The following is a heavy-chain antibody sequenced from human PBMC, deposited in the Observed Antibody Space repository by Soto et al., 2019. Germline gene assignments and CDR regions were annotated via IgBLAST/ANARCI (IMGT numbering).Heavy chain of an antibody. CDR2: IRSKANNYAT. CDR3: TGPLYCSGGSCYSENWFDP. J-gene: IGHJ5*02. CDR1: GFPFSGST. D-gene: IGHD2-15*01. Sequence: ESGGGLVQPGGSLKLSCAASGFPFSGSTIHWVRQASGKGLEWVGRIRSKANNYATAYAASVKGRFTISRDDSKNTAYLQMNSLKTEDTAVYYCTGPLYCSGGSCYSENWFDPWGQGTLVTVSS. V-gene: IGHV3-73*01.